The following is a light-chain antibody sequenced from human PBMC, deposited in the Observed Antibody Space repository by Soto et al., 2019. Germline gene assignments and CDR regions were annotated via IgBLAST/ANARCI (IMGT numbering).Light chain of an antibody. J-gene: IGKJ1*01. V-gene: IGKV3-20*01. CDR2: GAS. CDR1: QSIRSNY. CDR3: QQYGSSPWT. Sequence: ETVLTQSPGTLSLSPGERATLSCRASQSIRSNYLAWYRQTPGQAPRLLIYGASNRATGIPDRFSGSGSGTDFTLIISRLEPEDFALDYCQQYGSSPWTFGQGTKVEIK.